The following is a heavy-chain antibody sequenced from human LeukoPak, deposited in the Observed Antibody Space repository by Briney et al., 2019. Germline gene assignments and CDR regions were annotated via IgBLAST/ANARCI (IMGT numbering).Heavy chain of an antibody. D-gene: IGHD3-9*01. CDR2: ISSSSSYR. Sequence: GRSLRLSCAASGFTFSSYSMNWVRQAPGKELEWVSSISSSSSYRYYADSVKVRFTISRDNGKNSLYLQMNSLRAEDTAVYYCARTRQRHDILTGYNYYGMDVWGQGTTVTVSS. J-gene: IGHJ6*02. CDR3: ARTRQRHDILTGYNYYGMDV. CDR1: GFTFSSYS. V-gene: IGHV3-21*01.